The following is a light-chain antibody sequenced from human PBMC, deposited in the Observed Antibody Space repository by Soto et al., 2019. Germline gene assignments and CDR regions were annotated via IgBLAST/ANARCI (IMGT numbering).Light chain of an antibody. CDR2: GAF. Sequence: VLKESASTVSLYPGERASLSCRASHSLSSSYLAWHQQKPGRAPSLVIYGAFSRATGIPDRFSGSGSGTDFTLTISRLEPEDFAIYFCQPFETSLGLPFGQVTNVAIK. J-gene: IGKJ1*01. CDR1: HSLSSSY. V-gene: IGKV3-20*01. CDR3: QPFETSLGLP.